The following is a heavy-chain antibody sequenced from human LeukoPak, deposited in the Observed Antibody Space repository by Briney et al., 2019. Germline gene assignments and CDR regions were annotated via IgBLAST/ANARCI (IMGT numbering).Heavy chain of an antibody. D-gene: IGHD3-10*01. CDR3: AREFGARGAFDI. CDR2: IGGSGGTT. Sequence: GGSLRLSCAASGFTFSSYGMTWVRQAPGKGLEWVSAIGGSGGTTYYADSVKGRFTISRDNSKNTMYLQMNSLRAEDTAVYYCAREFGARGAFDIWGQGTMVTVSS. V-gene: IGHV3-23*01. J-gene: IGHJ3*02. CDR1: GFTFSSYG.